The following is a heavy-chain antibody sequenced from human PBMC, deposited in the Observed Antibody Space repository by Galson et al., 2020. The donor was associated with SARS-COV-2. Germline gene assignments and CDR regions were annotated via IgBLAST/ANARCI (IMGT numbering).Heavy chain of an antibody. CDR1: GYTFNGYY. CDR2: INPNSGRT. V-gene: IGHV1-2*06. Sequence: GESLKISCKASGYTFNGYYMHWVRQAPGQGLVWMGRINPNSGRTNYAQKFQGRVTMTRDTSISTAYMELGRLRSDDTAVYYCARDIGFGELLNWFDPWGQGTLVTVSS. CDR3: ARDIGFGELLNWFDP. D-gene: IGHD3-10*01. J-gene: IGHJ5*02.